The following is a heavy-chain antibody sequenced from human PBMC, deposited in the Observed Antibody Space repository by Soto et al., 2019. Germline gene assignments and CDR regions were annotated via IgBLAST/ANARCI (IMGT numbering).Heavy chain of an antibody. Sequence: PGGSLRLSCAAPGFTFSSYAMSWVRQPPRKGREWVSAIICRGGSTYYSDSLKGRVTISRDNSKNTLYLQRNSLIAEDAAVSYCAKDKAIVRMVYVSTWFAPWGQGTLVTVSS. CDR1: GFTFSSYA. V-gene: IGHV3-23*01. CDR2: IICRGGST. CDR3: AKDKAIVRMVYVSTWFAP. D-gene: IGHD2-8*01. J-gene: IGHJ5*02.